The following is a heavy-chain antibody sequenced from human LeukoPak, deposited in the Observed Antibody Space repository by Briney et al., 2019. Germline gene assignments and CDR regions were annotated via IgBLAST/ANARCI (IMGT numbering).Heavy chain of an antibody. CDR1: GFTFSSYS. CDR2: MSADGGST. CDR3: ARISTRSFAY. D-gene: IGHD2/OR15-2a*01. V-gene: IGHV3-23*01. J-gene: IGHJ4*02. Sequence: PGGSLRLSCAASGFTFSSYSMNWVRQAPGKGLEWVSLMSADGGSTFYADSVKGRFTISRDLSRNTLFLQMNSLRAEDTALYYCARISTRSFAYWGQGTLVTVSS.